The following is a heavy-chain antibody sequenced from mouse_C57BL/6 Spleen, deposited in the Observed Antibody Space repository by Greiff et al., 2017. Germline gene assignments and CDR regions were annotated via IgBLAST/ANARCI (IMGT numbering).Heavy chain of an antibody. CDR2: IYPGDGDT. CDR1: GYAFSSYW. V-gene: IGHV1-80*01. J-gene: IGHJ2*01. CDR3: SRGGDGYYVGYFDY. Sequence: QVQLQQSGAELVKPGASVKISCKASGYAFSSYWMNWVKQRPGKGLEWIGQIYPGDGDTNYNGKFKGKATLTADKSSSTAYMQRSSLTSEDSAVYFCSRGGDGYYVGYFDYWGQGTTLTVSS. D-gene: IGHD2-3*01.